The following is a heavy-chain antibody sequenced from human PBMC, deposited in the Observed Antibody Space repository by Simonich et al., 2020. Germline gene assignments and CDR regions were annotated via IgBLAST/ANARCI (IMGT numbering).Heavy chain of an antibody. CDR2: ISSSGSTI. V-gene: IGHV3-48*03. CDR1: GFTFSSYE. CDR3: ARDVRLQLVEIGTYYYYGMDV. Sequence: EVQLVESGVGLVQPGGSLRLSCAASGFTFSSYEMNWVRQAPGKGLEWVSYISSSGSTIYYADSVKGRFTISRDNAKNSLYLQMNSLRAEDTAVYYCARDVRLQLVEIGTYYYYGMDVWGQGTTVTVSS. J-gene: IGHJ6*02. D-gene: IGHD6-6*01.